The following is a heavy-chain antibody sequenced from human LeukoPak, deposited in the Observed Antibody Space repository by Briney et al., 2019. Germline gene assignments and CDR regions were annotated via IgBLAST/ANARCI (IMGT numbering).Heavy chain of an antibody. D-gene: IGHD2-2*01. V-gene: IGHV3-15*01. CDR2: IKSKTDGGTT. J-gene: IGHJ4*02. CDR3: TTVFQLQSVSDY. CDR1: GFTFTNAW. Sequence: GGSLRLSCAASGFTFTNAWMSWVRQAPGKGLEWVGRIKSKTDGGTTDYAAPVKGRFTISRDDSKNTLYLQMNGLKTEDTAVYYCTTVFQLQSVSDYWGQGTLVTVSS.